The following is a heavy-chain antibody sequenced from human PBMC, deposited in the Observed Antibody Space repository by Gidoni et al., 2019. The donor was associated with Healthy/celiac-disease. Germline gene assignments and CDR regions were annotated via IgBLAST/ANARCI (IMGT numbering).Heavy chain of an antibody. CDR2: ISYDGSNK. J-gene: IGHJ6*02. CDR1: GFTFSRYA. CDR3: AREGTYSSSWYTPYYYYGMDV. Sequence: QVQLVESGGGVVQPGRSLRLSCAASGFTFSRYAMHWVRQAPGKGLEWVAVISYDGSNKYYADSVKGRFTISRDNSKNTLYLQMNSLRAEDTAVYYCAREGTYSSSWYTPYYYYGMDVWGQGTTVTVSS. V-gene: IGHV3-30-3*01. D-gene: IGHD6-13*01.